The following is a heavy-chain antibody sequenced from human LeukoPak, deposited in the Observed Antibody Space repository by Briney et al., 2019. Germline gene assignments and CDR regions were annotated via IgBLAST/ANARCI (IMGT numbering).Heavy chain of an antibody. D-gene: IGHD3-10*01. Sequence: GGSLRLSCVAYGFNFRDYSMNWVRQAPGKGLDWVSGISGTSSYMYYGDSVKGRFTVSRDNAKNSLYLQMESLRVEDTAVYYCARDLHYYGSGPWGQGTLVTVSS. J-gene: IGHJ5*02. V-gene: IGHV3-21*01. CDR1: GFNFRDYS. CDR3: ARDLHYYGSGP. CDR2: ISGTSSYM.